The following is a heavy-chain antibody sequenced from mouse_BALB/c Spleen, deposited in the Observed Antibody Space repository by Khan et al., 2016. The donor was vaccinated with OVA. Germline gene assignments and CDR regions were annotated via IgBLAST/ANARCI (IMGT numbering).Heavy chain of an antibody. Sequence: EVQLQESGPGLVKPSQSLSLTCSVTGYSITSAYYWNWLRQFPGNVLEWMGYISSGDTFYYNPLLRNRISITRASSRNQFIQMMYFVTPEDTATCYSASAGQWFDYWGQGTLVTISA. D-gene: IGHD3-3*01. J-gene: IGHJ3*01. V-gene: IGHV3-6*02. CDR2: ISSGDTF. CDR1: GYSITSAYY. CDR3: ASAGQWFDY.